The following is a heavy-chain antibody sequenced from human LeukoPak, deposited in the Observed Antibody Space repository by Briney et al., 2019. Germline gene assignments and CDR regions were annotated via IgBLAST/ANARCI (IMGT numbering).Heavy chain of an antibody. CDR2: ITSSSSST. Sequence: PGGSLRLSCAASGFTFSDYYMSWIRQAPGKGLEWVSYITSSSSSTNYADSVKGRFTISRDNAKNSLYLQMNSLRAEDTAVYYCARAGRGDDYGDYYFDYWGQGTLVTVSS. J-gene: IGHJ4*02. V-gene: IGHV3-11*06. CDR1: GFTFSDYY. D-gene: IGHD4-17*01. CDR3: ARAGRGDDYGDYYFDY.